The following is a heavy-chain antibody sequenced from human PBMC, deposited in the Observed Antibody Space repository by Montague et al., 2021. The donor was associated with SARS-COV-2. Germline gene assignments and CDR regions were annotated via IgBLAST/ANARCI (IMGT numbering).Heavy chain of an antibody. Sequence: PALVKPTQTLTLTCIFSGFSLSTDGMGVGWIRQPPGRALEWLALXYWDDDGRYSPSLRSRLTITKDTSKNQVVLTMTNMDPMDTATYYCARTWAYGSGSYGVDPWGQGTLVTVSS. CDR3: ARTWAYGSGSYGVDP. J-gene: IGHJ5*02. CDR2: XYWDDDG. CDR1: GFSLSTDGMG. V-gene: IGHV2-5*02. D-gene: IGHD3-10*01.